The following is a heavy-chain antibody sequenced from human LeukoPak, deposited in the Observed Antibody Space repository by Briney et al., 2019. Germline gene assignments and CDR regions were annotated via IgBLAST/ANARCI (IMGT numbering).Heavy chain of an antibody. CDR2: IKSKTDGGTT. V-gene: IGHV3-15*01. Sequence: GGSLRLSCAASGFTFSNAWMSWVRQAPGKGLEWVGRIKSKTDGGTTDYAAPVKGRFTISRDDSKNTLYLQMNSLKTEDTAVYYCTTAYYYGSGTRDYWGQGTLVTVSS. CDR1: GFTFSNAW. D-gene: IGHD3-10*01. J-gene: IGHJ4*02. CDR3: TTAYYYGSGTRDY.